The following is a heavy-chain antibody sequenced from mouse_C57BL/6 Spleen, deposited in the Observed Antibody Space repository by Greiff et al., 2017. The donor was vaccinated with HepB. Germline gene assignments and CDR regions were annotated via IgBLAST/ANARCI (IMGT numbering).Heavy chain of an antibody. CDR3: ARKDGYDGGY. Sequence: EVQLMESGGGLVKPGGSLKLSCAASGFTFSSYAMSWVRQTPEKRLEWVATISDGGSYTYYPDNVKGRFTISRDNAKNNLYLQMSHLKSEDTAMYYCARKDGYDGGYWGQGTSVTVSS. V-gene: IGHV5-4*01. D-gene: IGHD2-2*01. CDR1: GFTFSSYA. J-gene: IGHJ4*01. CDR2: ISDGGSYT.